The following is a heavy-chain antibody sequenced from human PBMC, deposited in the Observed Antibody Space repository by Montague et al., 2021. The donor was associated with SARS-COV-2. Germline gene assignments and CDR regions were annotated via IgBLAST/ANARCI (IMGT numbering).Heavy chain of an antibody. Sequence: CAISGDSVSINIATWNWIRQSPSSGLEWLGRTYYRSKWYNDYAESVKSRITIDPDTSKHQFSLHLNSVTPEDTAVYYCARIPVGSKYYFDFWGQGTLVTVSS. V-gene: IGHV6-1*01. CDR2: TYYRSKWYN. D-gene: IGHD2-2*01. CDR1: GDSVSINIAT. CDR3: ARIPVGSKYYFDF. J-gene: IGHJ4*02.